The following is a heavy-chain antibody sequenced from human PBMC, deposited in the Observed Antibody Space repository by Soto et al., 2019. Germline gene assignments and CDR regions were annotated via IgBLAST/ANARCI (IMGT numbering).Heavy chain of an antibody. CDR1: GFTFDDYA. Sequence: PGGSLRLSCAASGFTFDDYAMHWVRQAPGKGLEWVSGISWNSGSIGYADSVKGRFTISRDNAKNSLYLQMNSLRAEDTALYYCAKDMGSGWLYWGQGTLVTVSS. V-gene: IGHV3-9*01. J-gene: IGHJ4*02. CDR3: AKDMGSGWLY. D-gene: IGHD6-19*01. CDR2: ISWNSGSI.